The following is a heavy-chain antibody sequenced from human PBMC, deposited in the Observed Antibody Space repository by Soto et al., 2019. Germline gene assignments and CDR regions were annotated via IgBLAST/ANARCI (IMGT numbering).Heavy chain of an antibody. V-gene: IGHV3-33*01. D-gene: IGHD6-13*01. CDR1: GFTFSSYG. CDR3: ARDLTGIAAAGSFDY. Sequence: QVQLVESGGGVVQPGRSLRLSCAASGFTFSSYGMHWVRQAPGKGLEWVAVIWYDGSNKYYADSVKGRFTISRDNSKNTLYLQMSSLRAEDTAVYYCARDLTGIAAAGSFDYWGQGTLVTVFS. CDR2: IWYDGSNK. J-gene: IGHJ4*02.